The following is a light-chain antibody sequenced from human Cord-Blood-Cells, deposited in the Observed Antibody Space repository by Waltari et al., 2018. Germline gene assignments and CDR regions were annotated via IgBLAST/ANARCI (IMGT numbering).Light chain of an antibody. CDR2: GAS. Sequence: EIVMTQSPATLSVSPGERATLSCRASQRVSSNLAWYQQKPGQAPRLLIYGASTRATGIPARFSGSGSETEFTLTISSLQSEDFAVYYCQQYNNWPFTFGPGTKVDIK. CDR1: QRVSSN. CDR3: QQYNNWPFT. J-gene: IGKJ3*01. V-gene: IGKV3-15*01.